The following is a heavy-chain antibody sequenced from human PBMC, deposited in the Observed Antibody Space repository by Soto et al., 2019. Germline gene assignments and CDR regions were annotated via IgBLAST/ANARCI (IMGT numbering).Heavy chain of an antibody. Sequence: ASETLYVNCTVSGGSIRNVYWSWIRQPPGKGLEWIGFIYHSGNTKYNPSLKSRVTISIDTSNNQFSLSLKSVTAADTAVYFCARAHAPTLPFDYWGQGTLVTVTS. CDR3: ARAHAPTLPFDY. J-gene: IGHJ4*02. V-gene: IGHV4-59*01. CDR2: IYHSGNT. D-gene: IGHD2-15*01. CDR1: GGSIRNVY.